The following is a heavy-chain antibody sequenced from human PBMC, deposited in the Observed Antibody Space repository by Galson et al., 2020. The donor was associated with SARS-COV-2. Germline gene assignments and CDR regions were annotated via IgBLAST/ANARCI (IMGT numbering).Heavy chain of an antibody. V-gene: IGHV3-30*04. D-gene: IGHD4-17*01. CDR1: GFTFSSYA. CDR2: ISYDGTTL. Sequence: QAGGSLRLSCAASGFTFSSYALHWVRQAPGKGLEWMAIISYDGTTLYNTDSVKGRFTISRDNSKNTLYLQMNSLRAEDTAVYYCAREGPTVTTSEIDYCGQGTLVTVSS. CDR3: AREGPTVTTSEIDY. J-gene: IGHJ4*02.